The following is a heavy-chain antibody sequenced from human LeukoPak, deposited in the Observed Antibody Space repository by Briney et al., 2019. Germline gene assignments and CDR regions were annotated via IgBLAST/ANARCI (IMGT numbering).Heavy chain of an antibody. J-gene: IGHJ4*02. CDR1: GFTFSSYE. CDR2: INSSGSTI. CDR3: EGERGPPSRVGY. D-gene: IGHD1-26*01. Sequence: GRSLRLSCAASGFTFSSYEMNWVRQAPGKGLEWVSYINSSGSTIYYADSVRGRFTISRDNAKNSLYLQMNSLRAEDTAVYYCEGERGPPSRVGYWGQGTLVTVSS. V-gene: IGHV3-48*03.